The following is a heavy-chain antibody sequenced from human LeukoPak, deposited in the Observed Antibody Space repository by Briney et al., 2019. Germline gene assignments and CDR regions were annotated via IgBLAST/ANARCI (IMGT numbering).Heavy chain of an antibody. J-gene: IGHJ6*03. CDR1: GRSFSGYY. CDR2: INHSGST. Sequence: SETLSLTCAVYGRSFSGYYWSWIRQPPGEGLEWIGEINHSGSTNYNPSLKSRVTISVDTSKNQFSLKLSSVTAADTAVYYCARAPSNYYGSGSYYIIGPYYYYYMDVWGKGTTVTVSS. D-gene: IGHD3-10*01. V-gene: IGHV4-34*01. CDR3: ARAPSNYYGSGSYYIIGPYYYYYMDV.